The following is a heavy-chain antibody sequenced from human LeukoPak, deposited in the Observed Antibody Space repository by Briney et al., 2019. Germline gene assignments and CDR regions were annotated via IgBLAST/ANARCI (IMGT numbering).Heavy chain of an antibody. CDR3: VRRGDGYVYDY. D-gene: IGHD5-24*01. J-gene: IGHJ4*02. V-gene: IGHV1-24*01. CDR2: FDPEDGET. Sequence: ASVKVSCKVSGYTLTELSMHWVRQAPGKGLEWMGGFDPEDGETIYAQKFQGRVTMTRDRSISTAYMDLSGLTSDDTAVYYCVRRGDGYVYDYWGQGTLVTVSS. CDR1: GYTLTELS.